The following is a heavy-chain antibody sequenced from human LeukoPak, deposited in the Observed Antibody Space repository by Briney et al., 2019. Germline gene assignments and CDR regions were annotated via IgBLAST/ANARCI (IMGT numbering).Heavy chain of an antibody. V-gene: IGHV3-21*01. CDR2: ISSGSSAI. Sequence: GGSLRLSCEASGFTFTTYSMTWVRQAPGKGLEWVSIISSGSSAIFSADALKGRFTISRDNAKNSLYLQMNSLRAEDTAVYYCARMKYFHYYFMDVWGKGTTVTVSS. CDR3: ARMKYFHYYFMDV. J-gene: IGHJ6*03. CDR1: GFTFTTYS.